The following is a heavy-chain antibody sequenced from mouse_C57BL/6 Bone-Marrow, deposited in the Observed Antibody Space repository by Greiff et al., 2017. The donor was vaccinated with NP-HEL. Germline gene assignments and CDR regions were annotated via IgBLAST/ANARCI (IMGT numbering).Heavy chain of an antibody. J-gene: IGHJ4*01. CDR2: IHPNSGST. CDR3: ARDGYYYAIDY. CDR1: GYTFTSYW. V-gene: IGHV1-64*01. D-gene: IGHD2-3*01. Sequence: QVQLQQSGAELVKPGASVKLSCKASGYTFTSYWMHWVKQRPGQGLEWIGIIHPNSGSTNYNEKFKSKATLTVDKSSSTAYMQLSSLTSEDSAVYYYARDGYYYAIDYWGQGTSVTVSS.